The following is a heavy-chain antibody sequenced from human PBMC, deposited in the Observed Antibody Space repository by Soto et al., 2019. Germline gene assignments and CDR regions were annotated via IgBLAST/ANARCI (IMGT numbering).Heavy chain of an antibody. CDR1: GGSISSYY. D-gene: IGHD3-16*01. CDR2: TYYSGST. V-gene: IGHV4-59*01. Sequence: SETLSLTCTVSGGSISSYYRSWSRQPPGKGLEWIGYTYYSGSTNYNPSLKSRVTISVDTSKNQFSLKLSSVTAADTAVYYCARRGGWGSPREDLDYWGQGTLVTVSS. CDR3: ARRGGWGSPREDLDY. J-gene: IGHJ4*02.